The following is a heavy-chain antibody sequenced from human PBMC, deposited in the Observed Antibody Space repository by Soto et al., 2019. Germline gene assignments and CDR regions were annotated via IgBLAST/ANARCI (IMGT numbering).Heavy chain of an antibody. CDR1: GYTFSGYS. V-gene: IGHV1-18*04. Sequence: ASVEVSCKASGYTFSGYSITWGRQAPGEGLEWMGRISGYNGNTNYARTLRGRLTLTTDTSTSTAYMELRSLTSDDTAVYYCARDVFCGGAPACPDMDVWGQGTTVTVSS. D-gene: IGHD2-21*01. CDR3: ARDVFCGGAPACPDMDV. J-gene: IGHJ6*02. CDR2: ISGYNGNT.